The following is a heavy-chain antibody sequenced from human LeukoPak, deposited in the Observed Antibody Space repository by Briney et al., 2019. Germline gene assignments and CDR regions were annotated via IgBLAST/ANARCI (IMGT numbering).Heavy chain of an antibody. D-gene: IGHD6-19*01. CDR3: VKQQWLVAFDY. V-gene: IGHV3-23*01. CDR1: GFTFGNNV. J-gene: IGHJ4*02. Sequence: GSRRLSCAASGFTFGNNVMSWVRQAPGKGLEWVSAITGSGGSIYYADSVKGRFILSRDNSKNTPYLRMYSLRAEDTAVYYCVKQQWLVAFDYWGQGTLVTVST. CDR2: ITGSGGSI.